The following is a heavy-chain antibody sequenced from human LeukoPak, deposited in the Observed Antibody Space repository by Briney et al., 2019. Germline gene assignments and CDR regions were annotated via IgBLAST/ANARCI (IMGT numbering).Heavy chain of an antibody. CDR2: ISSSSSYI. CDR1: GFTFSSYS. V-gene: IGHV3-21*01. J-gene: IGHJ3*02. Sequence: PGGSLRLSCAASGFTFSSYSMNWVRQAPGKGLEWVSSISSSSSYIYYADSVKGRFTISRDNAKNSLYLQMNSLRAEDTAVYYCARDDYGDYEDAFDIWGQGTMVTVSS. D-gene: IGHD4-17*01. CDR3: ARDDYGDYEDAFDI.